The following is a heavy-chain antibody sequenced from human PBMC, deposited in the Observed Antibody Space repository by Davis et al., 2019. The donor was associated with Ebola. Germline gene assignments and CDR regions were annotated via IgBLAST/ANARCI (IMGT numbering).Heavy chain of an antibody. CDR1: GFTLSTYA. CDR2: LSGSGAGT. CDR3: AKDLTPGKLRVVTPEH. V-gene: IGHV3-23*01. D-gene: IGHD3-10*01. Sequence: PGGSLRLSCATSGFTLSTYAMSWVRQASGKGLEWVSSLSGSGAGTYYAASARGRFTISRDTSNNTLYLHLNSLRAEDTAIYYCAKDLTPGKLRVVTPEHWGQGTLVTVSS. J-gene: IGHJ1*01.